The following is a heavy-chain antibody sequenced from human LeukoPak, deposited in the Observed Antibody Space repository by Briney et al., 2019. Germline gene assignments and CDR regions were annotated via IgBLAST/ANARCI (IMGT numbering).Heavy chain of an antibody. CDR2: ISSSSSYI. CDR1: GFTFSSYG. D-gene: IGHD1-7*01. V-gene: IGHV3-21*01. Sequence: PGGSLRLSCAASGFTFSSYGMHWVRQAPGKGLEWVSSISSSSSYIYYADSVKGRFTISRDNAKNSLYLQMNSLRAEDTAVYYCARVRRPPEITGTTILNYYYYMDVWGKGTTVTVSS. CDR3: ARVRRPPEITGTTILNYYYYMDV. J-gene: IGHJ6*03.